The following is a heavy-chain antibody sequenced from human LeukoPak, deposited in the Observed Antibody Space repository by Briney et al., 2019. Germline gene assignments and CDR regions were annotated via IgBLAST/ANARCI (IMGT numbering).Heavy chain of an antibody. CDR2: VYYSGST. V-gene: IGHV4-59*08. CDR3: ARRRSGSSWVDR. CDR1: GGSISSYY. J-gene: IGHJ5*02. Sequence: PSETLSLTCTVFGGSISSYYWSWIRQPPGKGLEWIGNVYYSGSTNYNPSLKSRVTISVDTSKNQFSLKLSSVTAADTAVYYCARRRSGSSWVDRWGQGTPVTVSS. D-gene: IGHD6-13*01.